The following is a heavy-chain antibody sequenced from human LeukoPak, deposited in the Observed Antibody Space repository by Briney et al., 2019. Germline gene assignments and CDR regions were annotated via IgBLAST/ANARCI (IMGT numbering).Heavy chain of an antibody. CDR2: IYYSGST. J-gene: IGHJ5*02. CDR3: ARVYDFWSGYLVDP. CDR1: GGSISSGDYY. Sequence: SQTLSLTCTVSGGSISSGDYYWSWIRQPPGKGLERIGYIYYSGSTYYNPSLKSRVTISVDTSKNQFSLKLSSVTAADTAVYYCARVYDFWSGYLVDPWGQGTLVTVSS. V-gene: IGHV4-30-4*08. D-gene: IGHD3-3*01.